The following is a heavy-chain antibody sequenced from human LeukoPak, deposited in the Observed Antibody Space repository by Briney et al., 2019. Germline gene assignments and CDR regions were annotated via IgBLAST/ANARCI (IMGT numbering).Heavy chain of an antibody. CDR2: ISSSSSSYI. CDR1: GFTFSSYS. D-gene: IGHD2-2*01. CDR3: ARDHGEYQLLLFDY. Sequence: PGGSLRLSCAASGFTFSSYSMNWVRQAPGKGLEWVSSISSSSSSYIYYADSVKGRFTISRDNAKNSLYLQMNSLRAEDTAVYYCARDHGEYQLLLFDYWGQGTLVTVSS. V-gene: IGHV3-21*01. J-gene: IGHJ4*02.